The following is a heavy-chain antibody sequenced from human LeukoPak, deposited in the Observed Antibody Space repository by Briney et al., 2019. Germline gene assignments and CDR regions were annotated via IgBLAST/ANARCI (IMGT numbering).Heavy chain of an antibody. CDR3: AKDREYSSSWFDY. V-gene: IGHV3-53*01. CDR1: GFTVSSNY. Sequence: PGGSLRLSCAASGFTVSSNYMSWVRQAPGKGLEWVSVIYSGGSTYYADSVKGRFTISRDNSKNTLYLQMNSLRAEDTAVYYCAKDREYSSSWFDYWGQGTLVTVSS. D-gene: IGHD6-13*01. J-gene: IGHJ4*02. CDR2: IYSGGST.